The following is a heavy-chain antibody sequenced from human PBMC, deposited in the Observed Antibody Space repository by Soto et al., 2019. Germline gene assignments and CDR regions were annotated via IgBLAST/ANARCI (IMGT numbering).Heavy chain of an antibody. Sequence: GGSLRLSCAASGFTFSSYSMNWVRQAPGKGLEWVSSISSSSSYIYYADSVKGRLTISRDNAKNSLYLQMNSLRADDTALYYCAKDSVSDFWSGYFDWGQGTLVTVPS. V-gene: IGHV3-21*04. D-gene: IGHD3-3*01. CDR2: ISSSSSYI. CDR1: GFTFSSYS. J-gene: IGHJ4*02. CDR3: AKDSVSDFWSGYFD.